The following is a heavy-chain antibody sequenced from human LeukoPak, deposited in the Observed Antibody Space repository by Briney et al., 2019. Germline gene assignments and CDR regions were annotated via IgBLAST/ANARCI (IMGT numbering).Heavy chain of an antibody. CDR2: INHSGST. Sequence: SETLSLTCAVYGGSFSGYYWSWIRQPPGKGLEWIGEINHSGSTNYNPSLKSRVTISVDTSKNQFSLKLSSVTAADTAVYYCARFYYGSGSYWGQGTLVTVSS. V-gene: IGHV4-34*01. J-gene: IGHJ4*02. CDR1: GGSFSGYY. D-gene: IGHD3-10*01. CDR3: ARFYYGSGSY.